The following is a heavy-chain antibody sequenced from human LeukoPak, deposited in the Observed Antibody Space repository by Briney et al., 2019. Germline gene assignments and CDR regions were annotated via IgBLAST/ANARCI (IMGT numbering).Heavy chain of an antibody. J-gene: IGHJ4*02. CDR3: AKDISATYYDFWSGYEQ. V-gene: IGHV3-9*01. CDR1: GFTFDDYA. Sequence: GRSLRLSCAASGFTFDDYAMHLVRQAPGKGLEWVSGISWNSGSIGYADSVKGRFTISRDNAKNSLYLQMNSLRAEDTALYYCAKDISATYYDFWSGYEQRGQGTLVTVSS. D-gene: IGHD3-3*01. CDR2: ISWNSGSI.